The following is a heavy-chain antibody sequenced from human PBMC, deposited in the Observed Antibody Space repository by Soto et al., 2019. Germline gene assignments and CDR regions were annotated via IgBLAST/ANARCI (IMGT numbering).Heavy chain of an antibody. V-gene: IGHV1-2*04. CDR1: GYTFTGDY. CDR3: ARDWGPGIADSMDV. Sequence: ASVKGSCKASGYTFTGDYMHWVRQAPGQGLEWMGWINPNSGGTNYAQKFQGWVTMTRDTSISTAYMELSRLRSDDTAVYYCARDWGPGIADSMDVWGQGTTVTVSS. CDR2: INPNSGGT. J-gene: IGHJ6*02. D-gene: IGHD6-13*01.